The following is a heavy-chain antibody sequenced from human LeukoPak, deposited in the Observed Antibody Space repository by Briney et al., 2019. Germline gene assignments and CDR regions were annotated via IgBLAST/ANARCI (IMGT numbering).Heavy chain of an antibody. D-gene: IGHD4-17*01. Sequence: ASVKVSCKASGYIFTDYYMHWVRQAPGQELGWMGRINPNSGGTNYAQKFQGRVTMTRDTSISTAYTELSSLRAEDTAVYYCARCGDRDFDYWGQGTLVTVSS. CDR3: ARCGDRDFDY. V-gene: IGHV1/OR15-1*01. CDR2: INPNSGGT. J-gene: IGHJ4*02. CDR1: GYIFTDYY.